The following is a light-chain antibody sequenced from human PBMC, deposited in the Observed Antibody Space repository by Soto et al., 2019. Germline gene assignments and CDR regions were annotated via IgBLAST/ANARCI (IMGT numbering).Light chain of an antibody. CDR1: QSVSSSY. V-gene: IGKV3-20*01. CDR3: QQYGSSPLT. J-gene: IGKJ1*01. CDR2: GAS. Sequence: EIVLTQSPGTLSLSPGERATLSCRASQSVSSSYLAWYQQKPGQAPRLLIYGASSRATGIPDRLSGRGSGTDFTLTISRLEPEDFAVYYCQQYGSSPLTFGQGTKVEIK.